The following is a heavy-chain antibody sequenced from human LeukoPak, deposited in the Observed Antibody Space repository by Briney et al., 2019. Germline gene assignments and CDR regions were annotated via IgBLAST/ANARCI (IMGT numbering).Heavy chain of an antibody. V-gene: IGHV1-2*02. D-gene: IGHD3-9*01. J-gene: IGHJ4*02. CDR2: INPNSGGT. CDR1: GDTLTGYH. Sequence: ASLKGSCKASGDTLTGYHMGWVRQASGQGLEWIGWINPNSGGTNYAQKFQGRVTMTRDTSISTAYMELSRLRSADTAVYYCARSPFGWLSQDLDYWGQGTLVTVSS. CDR3: ARSPFGWLSQDLDY.